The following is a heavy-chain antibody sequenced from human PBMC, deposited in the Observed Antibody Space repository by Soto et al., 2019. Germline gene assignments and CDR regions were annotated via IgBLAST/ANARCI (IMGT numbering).Heavy chain of an antibody. CDR3: ARAFYSKAYNWFDP. V-gene: IGHV4-34*01. D-gene: IGHD4-4*01. Sequence: SETLSLTCAVYGGSFSGYYWSWIRQPPGKGLEWIGEINHSGSTNYNPSLKSRVTISVDTSKNQFSLKLSSVTAADTAVYYCARAFYSKAYNWFDPWGQGTLVTVSS. CDR2: INHSGST. J-gene: IGHJ5*02. CDR1: GGSFSGYY.